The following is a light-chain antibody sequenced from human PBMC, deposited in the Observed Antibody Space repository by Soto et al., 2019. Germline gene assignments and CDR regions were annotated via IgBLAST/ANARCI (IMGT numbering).Light chain of an antibody. CDR1: SSDVGGYNF. J-gene: IGLJ1*01. V-gene: IGLV2-14*01. Sequence: QSVLTQPASVSGSPGQSITISCTGTSSDVGGYNFVSWYQQHPDKAPKLMIYDVTNRPSGVSNRFSGSKSGNTASLTISGLQAECEADYYCSSYTSISTYVFGTGTKVTVL. CDR3: SSYTSISTYV. CDR2: DVT.